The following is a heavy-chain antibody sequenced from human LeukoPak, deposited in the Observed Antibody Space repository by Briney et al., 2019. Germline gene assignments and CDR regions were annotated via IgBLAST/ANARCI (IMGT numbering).Heavy chain of an antibody. V-gene: IGHV4-31*03. Sequence: SETLSLTCTASGGSISSGGYYWSWIRQHPGKGLEWIGYIYYSGSTYYNPSLKSRVTISVDTSKNQFSLKLSSVTAADTAVYYCAREESSGALWVFDYWGQGTLVTVSS. D-gene: IGHD6-19*01. CDR3: AREESSGALWVFDY. J-gene: IGHJ4*02. CDR2: IYYSGST. CDR1: GGSISSGGYY.